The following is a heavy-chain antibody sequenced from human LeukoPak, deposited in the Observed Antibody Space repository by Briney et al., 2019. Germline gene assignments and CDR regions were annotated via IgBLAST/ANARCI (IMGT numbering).Heavy chain of an antibody. Sequence: SETLSLTCAVYGGSFSGYYWSWIRQPPGKGLEWIGYTYYSGTTNYNPSLKSRVTISVDTSKNQFSLKLSSVTAADTAVYYCARDRVRGNSNPFFDYWGQGTLVTVSS. J-gene: IGHJ4*02. CDR3: ARDRVRGNSNPFFDY. CDR1: GGSFSGYY. V-gene: IGHV4-59*01. CDR2: TYYSGTT. D-gene: IGHD4-11*01.